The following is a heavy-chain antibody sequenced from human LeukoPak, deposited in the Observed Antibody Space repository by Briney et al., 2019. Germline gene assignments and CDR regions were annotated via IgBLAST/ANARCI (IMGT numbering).Heavy chain of an antibody. CDR3: ARQRYPYSSSWTPKGTNWFDP. Sequence: QPGGSLRLSCAASGFTFSSYEMNWVRQAPGKGLEWVAYISRSGSTIYYADSVKGRFTISRDNSKNTLYLQMNSLRAEDTAVYYCARQRYPYSSSWTPKGTNWFDPWGEGTLVTVSS. J-gene: IGHJ5*02. V-gene: IGHV3-48*03. CDR1: GFTFSSYE. D-gene: IGHD6-13*01. CDR2: ISRSGSTI.